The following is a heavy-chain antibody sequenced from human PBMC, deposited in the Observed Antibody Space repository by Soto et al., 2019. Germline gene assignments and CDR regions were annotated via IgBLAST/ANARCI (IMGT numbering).Heavy chain of an antibody. V-gene: IGHV3-30*03. D-gene: IGHD3-16*01. CDR3: GGGKYYFDS. J-gene: IGHJ4*02. CDR2: ISYDGSDK. Sequence: QVQLVESGGGVVQPGRSLRLSCAASGFPFTSYGMHWVREGPDKGLEWVAIISYDGSDKYYADSVKGRFTISRDNSKNSLYRKINSWSPGDTALFYCGGGKYYFDSGAQEPRAIV. CDR1: GFPFTSYG.